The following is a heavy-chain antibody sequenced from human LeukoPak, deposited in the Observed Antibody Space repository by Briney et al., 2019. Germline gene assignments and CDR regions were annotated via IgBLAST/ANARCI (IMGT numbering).Heavy chain of an antibody. D-gene: IGHD1-26*01. Sequence: KPSETLSLTCSVSGGYISSYYWSWIRQPPGKGLEWIGYIYYSGSTNYNSSLKSRITMSVDTSKNQFSLKLSSVTAADTAVYYCARSGSYSGPYVYWGQGTVVTVSS. CDR2: IYYSGST. CDR1: GGYISSYY. V-gene: IGHV4-59*12. CDR3: ARSGSYSGPYVY. J-gene: IGHJ4*02.